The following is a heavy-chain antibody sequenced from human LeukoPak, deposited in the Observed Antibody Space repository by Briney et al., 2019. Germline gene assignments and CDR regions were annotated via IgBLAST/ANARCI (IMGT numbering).Heavy chain of an antibody. D-gene: IGHD1-26*01. J-gene: IGHJ4*02. Sequence: GGSLRLSCTASGFTFKNYRMTWLRQPPGKGLEWVASMKDDVNEIQYVDSLKGRFTISRDNAKNSLYLQMNNLSAEDTAVYYCARHRATNDYWGQGTLVTVSS. CDR1: GFTFKNYR. CDR2: MKDDVNEI. CDR3: ARHRATNDY. V-gene: IGHV3-7*01.